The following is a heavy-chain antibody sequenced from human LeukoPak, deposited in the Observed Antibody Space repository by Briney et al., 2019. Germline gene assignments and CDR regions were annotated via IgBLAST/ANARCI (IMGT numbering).Heavy chain of an antibody. D-gene: IGHD2-8*01. V-gene: IGHV3-23*01. CDR2: ISGSGGST. CDR1: GFTFSSYA. Sequence: GGSLRLSCAASGFTFSSYALSWVGQAPGKGREGVSAISGSGGSTYYADSVKGRFTISRDNSKNTLYLQMNSLRAEDTAVYYCAKSASAYVLMAAPGDYWGQGTLVTVSS. J-gene: IGHJ4*02. CDR3: AKSASAYVLMAAPGDY.